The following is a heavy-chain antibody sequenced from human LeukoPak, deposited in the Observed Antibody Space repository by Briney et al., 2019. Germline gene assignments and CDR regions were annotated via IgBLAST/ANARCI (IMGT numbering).Heavy chain of an antibody. J-gene: IGHJ4*02. CDR3: ARGELGFDY. Sequence: SETLSLTCTVSGYSISSGYYWGWIRQPPGKGLEWIGSIYHSGSTYYNPSLKSRVTISVDTSKNQFSLKLSSVTAADTAVYYCARGELGFDYWGQGTLVTVSS. V-gene: IGHV4-38-2*02. D-gene: IGHD7-27*01. CDR1: GYSISSGYY. CDR2: IYHSGST.